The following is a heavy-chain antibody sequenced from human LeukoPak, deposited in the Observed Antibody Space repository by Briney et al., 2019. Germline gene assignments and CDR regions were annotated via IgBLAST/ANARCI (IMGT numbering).Heavy chain of an antibody. CDR2: IKSKTDGATT. V-gene: IGHV3-15*01. J-gene: IGHJ4*02. Sequence: GGSLRLSCAASGFTFTNAWLNWVRQAPGKGLEWGGRIKSKTDGATTDYAAPVEGRFTISRDESKSTLYLQMNSLKTEDTAVYYCTTDKDTPMVNYWGQGTLVTVSS. CDR3: TTDKDTPMVNY. D-gene: IGHD5-18*01. CDR1: GFTFTNAW.